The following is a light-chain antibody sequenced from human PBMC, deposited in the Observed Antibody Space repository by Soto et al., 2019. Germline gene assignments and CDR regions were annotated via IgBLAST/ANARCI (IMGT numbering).Light chain of an antibody. Sequence: EIVMTQSPATLSASPGEGVTLSCRASQGVPSRIAWYQHKPGQAPRLLIYGASTRATGVPDRFSGTGSGTDFTLTISSLKSEDYAIYYFQLYKSWPRITFGQGTRLDIK. CDR2: GAS. CDR3: QLYKSWPRIT. CDR1: QGVPSR. J-gene: IGKJ5*01. V-gene: IGKV3-15*01.